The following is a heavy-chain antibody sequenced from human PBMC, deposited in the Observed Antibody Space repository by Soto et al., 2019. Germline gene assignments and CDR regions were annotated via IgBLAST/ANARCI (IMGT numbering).Heavy chain of an antibody. CDR1: GGTFSSYA. V-gene: IGHV1-69*13. D-gene: IGHD3-22*01. J-gene: IGHJ4*02. CDR2: IIPIFGTA. Sequence: GASVKVSCKASGGTFSSYAISWVRQAPGQGLEWMGGIIPIFGTANYAQKFQGRVTITADESTSTAYMELSSLRSEDTAVYYCARANYYYDSSGPYTFDYWGQGTLVTVSS. CDR3: ARANYYYDSSGPYTFDY.